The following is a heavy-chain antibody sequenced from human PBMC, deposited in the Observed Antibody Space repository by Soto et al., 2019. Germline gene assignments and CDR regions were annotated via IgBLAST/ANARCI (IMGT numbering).Heavy chain of an antibody. D-gene: IGHD2-15*01. J-gene: IGHJ6*04. CDR1: GFTVSSKY. CDR2: IQSGGPT. V-gene: IGHV3-66*01. Sequence: GGSLRLSCAASGFTVSSKYTSWVRQAPGKGLEWVSLIQSGGPTYYADSVKGRFTISRDTSENTLHLQMDSLRAEDTAVYYCARDDVLCDGGRCYGVPLDVWGKGTRVTVSS. CDR3: ARDDVLCDGGRCYGVPLDV.